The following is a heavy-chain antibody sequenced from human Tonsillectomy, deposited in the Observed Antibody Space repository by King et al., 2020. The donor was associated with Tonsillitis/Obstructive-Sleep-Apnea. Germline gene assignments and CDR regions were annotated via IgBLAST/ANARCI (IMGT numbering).Heavy chain of an antibody. J-gene: IGHJ4*02. CDR1: GGSFSGYY. CDR2: INHGGST. V-gene: IGHV4-34*01. D-gene: IGHD3-9*01. CDR3: ARGQYYDILTGYYPGMFDY. Sequence: VQLQQWGAGLLKPSETLSLTCAVYGGSFSGYYWSWIRQPPGKGLEWIGEINHGGSTNYNPSLKSRVTISVDTSKNQFSLKLSSVTAADTAVYYCARGQYYDILTGYYPGMFDYWGQGTLVTVSS.